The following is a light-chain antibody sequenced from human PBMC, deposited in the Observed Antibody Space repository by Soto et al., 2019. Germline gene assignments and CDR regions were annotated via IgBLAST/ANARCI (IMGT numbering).Light chain of an antibody. V-gene: IGKV3-15*01. CDR1: QSVGNN. Sequence: EIVVTQSPATLSVSPGERATLSCRASQSVGNNFAWYQQKPGQAPRLLIFATSTRATGVPARFSGSGSGTEFTLTISGLQSEDFAVYCCQQYGDWPLTFGGGAKVEIE. CDR3: QQYGDWPLT. CDR2: ATS. J-gene: IGKJ4*01.